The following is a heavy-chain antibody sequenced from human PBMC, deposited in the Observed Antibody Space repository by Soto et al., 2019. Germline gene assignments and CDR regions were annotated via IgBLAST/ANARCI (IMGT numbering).Heavy chain of an antibody. D-gene: IGHD6-19*01. CDR1: GGSISSGGYY. J-gene: IGHJ4*02. CDR2: IYYSGST. Sequence: QVQLQESGPGLVKPSQTLSLTCTVSGGSISSGGYYWSWIRQHPGKGLEWIGYIYYSGSTYYNPSLKSRVTISVDTSKNQFSLKLSSVTAAATAVYYCARGDLSGWYFDYWGQGTLVTVSS. CDR3: ARGDLSGWYFDY. V-gene: IGHV4-31*03.